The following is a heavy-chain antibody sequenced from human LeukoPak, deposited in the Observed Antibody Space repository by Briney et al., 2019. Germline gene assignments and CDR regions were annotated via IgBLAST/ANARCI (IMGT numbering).Heavy chain of an antibody. CDR3: ARLVNSLMFDY. J-gene: IGHJ4*02. D-gene: IGHD3-9*01. Sequence: PSEALSLTCAVYGGSFSGYYWSWIRQPPGKGLEWIGEINHSGSTNYNPSLKSRVTISVDTSKNQFSLKLSSVTAADTAVYYCARLVNSLMFDYWGPGTPVTVSS. V-gene: IGHV4-34*01. CDR1: GGSFSGYY. CDR2: INHSGST.